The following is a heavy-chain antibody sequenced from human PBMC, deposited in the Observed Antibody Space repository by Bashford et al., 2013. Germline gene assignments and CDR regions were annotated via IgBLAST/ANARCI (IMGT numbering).Heavy chain of an antibody. CDR1: GFTFSDYY. V-gene: IGHV3-11*05. Sequence: GGSLRLSCAASGFTFSDYYMNWIRQAPGKGLEWVSCISSSSSYTDYADSVKGRFTISRDNAKNSLYLQMNSLRAEDTAVYYCAREMATTYALDVWGRGTTVTVSS. J-gene: IGHJ6*02. CDR3: AREMATTYALDV. CDR2: ISSSSSYT. D-gene: IGHD5-24*01.